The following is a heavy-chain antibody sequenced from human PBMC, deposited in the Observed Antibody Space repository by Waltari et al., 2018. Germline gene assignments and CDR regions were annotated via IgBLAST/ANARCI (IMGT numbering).Heavy chain of an antibody. J-gene: IGHJ4*02. CDR1: GGSISSSSYY. CDR2: IYYSGST. CDR3: AARPSRDFWSGYFDY. D-gene: IGHD3-3*01. V-gene: IGHV4-39*01. Sequence: QLQLQESDPGLVKPSETLSLTCTVSGGSISSSSYYWGWIRQPPGKGLEWIGSIYYSGSTYYNPSLKSRVTISVDTSKNQFSLKLSSVTAADTAVYYCAARPSRDFWSGYFDYWGQGTLVTVSS.